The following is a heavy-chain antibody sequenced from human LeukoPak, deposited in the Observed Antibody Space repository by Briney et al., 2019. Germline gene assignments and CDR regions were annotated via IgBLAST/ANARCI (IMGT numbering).Heavy chain of an antibody. D-gene: IGHD5-18*01. V-gene: IGHV3-49*03. J-gene: IGHJ4*02. CDR1: GFTFGDYA. Sequence: PEGSLRLSCTASGFTFGDYAMSWFRQAPGKGLEWLGFIRSKTHSGATEYAASVRGRFTISRDDSKSIAYLQMNSLKIEDTAMYYCTRGYSYGFHWGQGTLVTVSS. CDR2: IRSKTHSGAT. CDR3: TRGYSYGFH.